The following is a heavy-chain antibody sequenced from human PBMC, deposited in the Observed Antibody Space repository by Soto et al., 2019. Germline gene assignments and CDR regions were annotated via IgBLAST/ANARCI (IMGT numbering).Heavy chain of an antibody. V-gene: IGHV3-23*01. CDR3: AKEPNSVVVVAAEFDY. CDR2: ISGSGRNT. Sequence: GGSLRLSCAASGFTFSSYAMSWVRQAPGKGLEWVSAISGSGRNTYYADSVKGRFTISRDNSKNTLYLQMNSLRAEDTAVYYCAKEPNSVVVVAAEFDYWGQGTLVTVSS. D-gene: IGHD2-15*01. CDR1: GFTFSSYA. J-gene: IGHJ4*02.